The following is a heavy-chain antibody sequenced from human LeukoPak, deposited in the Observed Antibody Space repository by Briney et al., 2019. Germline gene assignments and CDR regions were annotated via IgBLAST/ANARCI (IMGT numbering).Heavy chain of an antibody. D-gene: IGHD3-22*01. CDR2: INPNSGGT. Sequence: ASVKVSCKTSGYSLSGNFIHWVRQAPGQGLEWMGWINPNSGGTNYAQKFQGRVTMTRDTSISTAYMELSRLRSDDTAVYYCARARSYDSSGYDPTGYWGQGTLVTVSS. CDR1: GYSLSGNF. J-gene: IGHJ4*02. CDR3: ARARSYDSSGYDPTGY. V-gene: IGHV1-2*02.